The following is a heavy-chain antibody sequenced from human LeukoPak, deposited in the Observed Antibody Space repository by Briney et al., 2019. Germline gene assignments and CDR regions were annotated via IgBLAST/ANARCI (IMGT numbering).Heavy chain of an antibody. CDR1: GGSISSYY. V-gene: IGHV4-59*01. CDR3: TKGTVANIFDY. D-gene: IGHD4-11*01. J-gene: IGHJ4*02. Sequence: SETLSLTCTVPGGSISSYYWSWIRQPPGEGLEWIGYIYYSGSTNYNPSLKSRVTISVDTSQNQFSLNLSSVTAADTAVYYCTKGTVANIFDYWGQGTLVTVSS. CDR2: IYYSGST.